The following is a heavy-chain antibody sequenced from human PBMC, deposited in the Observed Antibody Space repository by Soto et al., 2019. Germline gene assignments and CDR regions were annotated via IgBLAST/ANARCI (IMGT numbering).Heavy chain of an antibody. V-gene: IGHV1-69*02. CDR3: ARALHGPAPQNWFDP. Sequence: QVQLVQSGAEVKKPGSSVKVSCKASGGTFSSYTISWVRQAPGQGLEWMGRIIPILGIANYAQKFQGRVTITADKSTSRAYMELSSLRSEDTAVYYCARALHGPAPQNWFDPWGQGTLVTVSS. CDR2: IIPILGIA. CDR1: GGTFSSYT. D-gene: IGHD3-10*01. J-gene: IGHJ5*02.